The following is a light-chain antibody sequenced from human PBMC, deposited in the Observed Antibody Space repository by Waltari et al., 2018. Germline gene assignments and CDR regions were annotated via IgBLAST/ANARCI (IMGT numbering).Light chain of an antibody. CDR2: EVT. Sequence: QSGLTQPASVSGSPGQSIPISCTGTSSDVGHYNLVSWYQQYAGKAPKRMVYEVTKRASGVSDRFSGSKSGNTASLTISGLQSEDEADYYCCSYVGLGIYVFGTGTKVTVL. CDR1: SSDVGHYNL. CDR3: CSYVGLGIYV. J-gene: IGLJ1*01. V-gene: IGLV2-23*02.